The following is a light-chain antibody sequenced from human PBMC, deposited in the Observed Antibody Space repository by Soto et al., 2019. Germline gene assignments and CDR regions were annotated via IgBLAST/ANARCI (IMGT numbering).Light chain of an antibody. J-gene: IGKJ1*01. CDR2: AAS. Sequence: ELVLTQSPGTLSLSPGERATLSCRASQSVSSNYLAWYQQKPGQAPRLLIYAASSRATGIPDRISGSGSGTDFTLTISGLEPEDFAVYYCQQYGTSRTFGQGTKVEIK. CDR1: QSVSSNY. V-gene: IGKV3-20*01. CDR3: QQYGTSRT.